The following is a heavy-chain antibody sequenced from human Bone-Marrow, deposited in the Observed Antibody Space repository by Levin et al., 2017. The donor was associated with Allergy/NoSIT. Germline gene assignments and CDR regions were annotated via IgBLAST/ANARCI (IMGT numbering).Heavy chain of an antibody. V-gene: IGHV4-4*07. Sequence: SETLSLTCIVSSAAISDYCWTWIRQPAGKGLEWIGCMFASGGSFYNPSLKSRVTMSVDMSKNQFSLQLRSVTAADTAVYYCAGHCSGGSCPPNWGQGIAVTVSS. CDR2: MFASGGS. CDR3: AGHCSGGSCPPN. CDR1: SAAISDYC. D-gene: IGHD2-15*01. J-gene: IGHJ4*02.